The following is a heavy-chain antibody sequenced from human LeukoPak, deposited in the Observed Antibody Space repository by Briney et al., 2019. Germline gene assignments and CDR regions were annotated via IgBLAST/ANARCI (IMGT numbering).Heavy chain of an antibody. J-gene: IGHJ4*02. CDR2: VFGRVTST. Sequence: PGGSLRLSCAASGVTFSNYAMSWVRQAPGKGLEWISAVFGRVTSTYYTDSFKGSFTISTDNSQTTLYLKMDSLSVEDPAIYYCAKWGDSNVLIGYYDSDYWGQGTLVTVSS. CDR3: AKWGDSNVLIGYYDSDY. V-gene: IGHV3-23*01. CDR1: GVTFSNYA. D-gene: IGHD3-9*01.